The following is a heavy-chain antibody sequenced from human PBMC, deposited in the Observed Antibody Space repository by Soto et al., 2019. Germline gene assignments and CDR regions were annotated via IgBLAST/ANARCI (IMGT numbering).Heavy chain of an antibody. J-gene: IGHJ6*04. CDR3: TTGTSTGVAVTSSRNLDV. Sequence: GGSLRLSCAASGFTFSNAWMSWVRQAPGKGLEWVGRIKSKTDGGTTDYAAPVKGRFTISRDDSKNTLYLQMNSLKTEDTAVYYCTTGTSTGVAVTSSRNLDVWGKGTTVTVSS. CDR2: IKSKTDGGTT. V-gene: IGHV3-15*01. CDR1: GFTFSNAW. D-gene: IGHD2-21*02.